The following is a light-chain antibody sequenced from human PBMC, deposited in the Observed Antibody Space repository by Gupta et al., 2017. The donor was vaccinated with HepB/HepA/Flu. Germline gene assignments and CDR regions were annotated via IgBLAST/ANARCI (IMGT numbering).Light chain of an antibody. Sequence: QPVVTQEPSLTVSPGGTVTLTCASNTGPVTFGDFPNWFQQKPGQPPRALIYSTRNKHPGTPARFSGSLLGGKAALTLSGVQPEDEAEYYCLRYFGGAQLVFGGGTKLTVL. CDR2: STR. J-gene: IGLJ3*02. CDR1: TGPVTFGDF. CDR3: LRYFGGAQLV. V-gene: IGLV7-43*01.